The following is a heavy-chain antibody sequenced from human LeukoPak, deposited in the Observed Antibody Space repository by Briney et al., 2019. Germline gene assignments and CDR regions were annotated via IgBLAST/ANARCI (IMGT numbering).Heavy chain of an antibody. CDR1: GYTFTGYY. Sequence: ASVKVSCKASGYTFTGYYIHWLRQAPRQGLEWMGRINANSGGTSSAQKFQGRVTMTRDTSISTAYMELSSLRSDDTAVYYCARDFVRSLASGYGMDVWGRGTTVTVSS. CDR2: INANSGGT. V-gene: IGHV1-2*06. CDR3: ARDFVRSLASGYGMDV. J-gene: IGHJ6*02. D-gene: IGHD3-3*01.